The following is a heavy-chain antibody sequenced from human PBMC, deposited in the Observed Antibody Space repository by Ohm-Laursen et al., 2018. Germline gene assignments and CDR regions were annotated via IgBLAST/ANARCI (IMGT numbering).Heavy chain of an antibody. CDR1: GYTFDSFG. D-gene: IGHD3-10*01. CDR3: ARGDTYGFDY. Sequence: ASVKVSCKASGYTFDSFGITWVRQAPGQGLEWMGRISPYSGQTKYALKLQGRVTMTTDTSTSTAYMDVRGLRSDDTAVYYCARGDTYGFDYWGQGTLVTVSS. V-gene: IGHV1-18*01. CDR2: ISPYSGQT. J-gene: IGHJ4*02.